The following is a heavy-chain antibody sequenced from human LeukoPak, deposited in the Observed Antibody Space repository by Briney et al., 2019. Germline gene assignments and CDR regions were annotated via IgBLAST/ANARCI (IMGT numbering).Heavy chain of an antibody. CDR2: INPSGGST. CDR1: GYTFTSYY. V-gene: IGHV1-46*01. J-gene: IGHJ4*02. Sequence: GASVKVSCKASGYTFTSYYMHWVRQAPGQGLEWMGIINPSGGSTSYAQKFQGRVTMTRDMSTSTVYMELSSLRSEDTAVYYCARGRLAFYGDYVWYFDYWGQGTLVTVSS. D-gene: IGHD4-17*01. CDR3: ARGRLAFYGDYVWYFDY.